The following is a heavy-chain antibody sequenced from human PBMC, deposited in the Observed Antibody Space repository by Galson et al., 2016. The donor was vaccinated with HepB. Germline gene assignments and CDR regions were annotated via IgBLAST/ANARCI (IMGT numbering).Heavy chain of an antibody. CDR1: GFSLTSNGVG. CDR3: APRRLTVPWYVPAFDP. D-gene: IGHD6-13*01. Sequence: PALVKPTQTLTLTCTFSGFSLTSNGVGVGWIRQPPGKALEWLALIFLDDDKRYTPSLETRLTITKDTPKNQVVLTIINMDPEDTATYYCAPRRLTVPWYVPAFDPWGQGILVTVSS. J-gene: IGHJ5*02. V-gene: IGHV2-5*02. CDR2: IFLDDDK.